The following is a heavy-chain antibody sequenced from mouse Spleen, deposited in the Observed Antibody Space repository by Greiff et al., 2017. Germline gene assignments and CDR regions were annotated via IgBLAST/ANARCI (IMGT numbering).Heavy chain of an antibody. D-gene: IGHD1-1*01. CDR1: GYSITSGYY. J-gene: IGHJ3*01. Sequence: EVQLVESGPGLVKPSQSLSLTCSVTGYSITSGYYWNWIRQFPGNKLEWMGYIIYDGSNNYNPSLKNRISITRDTSKNQFFLKLNSVTTEDTATYYCAREGGSSYLFAYWGQGTLVTVSA. CDR2: IIYDGSN. CDR3: AREGGSSYLFAY. V-gene: IGHV3-6*01.